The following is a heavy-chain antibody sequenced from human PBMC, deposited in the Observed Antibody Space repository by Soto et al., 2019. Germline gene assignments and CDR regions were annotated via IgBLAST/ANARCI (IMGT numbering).Heavy chain of an antibody. Sequence: QVQLVQSGAEEKKPGASVKVSCKASGYTFTNYAMHWVRQAPGQRLEWMGWINAGNGNTKYSQKFQGRVTITRDTSASTAYMELSSLRSDDTAVYYCARVSGYYLPDYWCQGTLVTVSS. CDR3: ARVSGYYLPDY. D-gene: IGHD5-12*01. V-gene: IGHV1-3*05. CDR1: GYTFTNYA. J-gene: IGHJ4*02. CDR2: INAGNGNT.